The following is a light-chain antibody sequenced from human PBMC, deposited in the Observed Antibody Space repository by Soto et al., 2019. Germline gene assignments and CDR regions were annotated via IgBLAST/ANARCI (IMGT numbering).Light chain of an antibody. CDR2: EVS. J-gene: IGLJ1*01. CDR3: TSYAGNNNFCV. V-gene: IGLV2-8*01. CDR1: SSDVGGYDY. Sequence: QSALTQPPSASGSPGQSVTISYIGTSSDVGGYDYVSWYQQHPGKAPKLIISEVSKRPSGVPDRFSGSKSGNTASLTVSGLQAEDEADYYCTSYAGNNNFCVFGTGTKVTVL.